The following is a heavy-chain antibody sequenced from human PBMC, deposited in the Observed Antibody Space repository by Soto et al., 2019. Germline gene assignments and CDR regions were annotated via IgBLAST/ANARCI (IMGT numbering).Heavy chain of an antibody. CDR2: ISGSGGST. V-gene: IGHV3-23*01. Sequence: GESLKISCAASGFTFSSYAMNWVRQAPGKGLEWVSAISGSGGSTYYADSVKGRFTISRDNSKNTLYLQMNSLRAEDTAVYYCAKCVTTVTSLYYYYYGMDVWGQGTTVTVSS. D-gene: IGHD4-17*01. J-gene: IGHJ6*02. CDR1: GFTFSSYA. CDR3: AKCVTTVTSLYYYYYGMDV.